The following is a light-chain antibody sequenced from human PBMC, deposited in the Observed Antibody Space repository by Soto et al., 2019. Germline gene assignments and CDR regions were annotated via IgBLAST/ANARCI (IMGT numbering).Light chain of an antibody. J-gene: IGLJ2*01. CDR3: SSYTGSTTLL. Sequence: QSALTQPASVSGSPGQSITISCTGTSSDVGGYDYVSWYQQHPGKAPKLMIFDVSYRPLGVSNRFSGSKSGNTASLIISGLQAEDEADYYCSSYTGSTTLLFGGGTKLTVL. V-gene: IGLV2-14*03. CDR2: DVS. CDR1: SSDVGGYDY.